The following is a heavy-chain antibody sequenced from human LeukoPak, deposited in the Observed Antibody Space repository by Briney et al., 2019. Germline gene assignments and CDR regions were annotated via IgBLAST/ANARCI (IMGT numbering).Heavy chain of an antibody. Sequence: NPSETLSLTCTVSGGSISGYYWSWIRQPPGKGLEWIGYIYYSGSTNYNPSLKSRVTISVDTSKNQFSLKLSSVTAADTAVYYCARWGYYDFWSGYLKRYYYYGMDVWGQGTTVTVSS. CDR3: ARWGYYDFWSGYLKRYYYYGMDV. CDR2: IYYSGST. V-gene: IGHV4-59*01. J-gene: IGHJ6*02. D-gene: IGHD3-3*01. CDR1: GGSISGYY.